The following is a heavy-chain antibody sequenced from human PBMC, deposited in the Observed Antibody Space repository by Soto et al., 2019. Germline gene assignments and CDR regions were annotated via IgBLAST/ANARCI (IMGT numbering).Heavy chain of an antibody. D-gene: IGHD3-10*01. Sequence: ASVKVSCKASGYTFTGYYMHWVRQAPGQGLEWMGWINPNSGGTNYAQKFQGWVTMTRDTSISTVYMELSGLRSDDTAVYYCSRVDPGETSPFDHWGQGTLVTVSS. CDR3: SRVDPGETSPFDH. J-gene: IGHJ4*02. CDR1: GYTFTGYY. CDR2: INPNSGGT. V-gene: IGHV1-2*04.